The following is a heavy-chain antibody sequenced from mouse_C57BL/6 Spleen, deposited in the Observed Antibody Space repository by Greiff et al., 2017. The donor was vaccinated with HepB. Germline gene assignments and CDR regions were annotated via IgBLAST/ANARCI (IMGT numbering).Heavy chain of an antibody. V-gene: IGHV5-4*01. J-gene: IGHJ3*01. Sequence: DVQLVESGGGLVKPGGSLKLSCAASGFTFSSYAMSWVRQTPEKRLEWVATISDGGSYTYYPDNVKGRFTISRDNAKNNLYLQMSHLKSEDTAMYYCARALNWDLAWFAYWGQGTLVTVSA. CDR1: GFTFSSYA. CDR2: ISDGGSYT. CDR3: ARALNWDLAWFAY. D-gene: IGHD4-1*01.